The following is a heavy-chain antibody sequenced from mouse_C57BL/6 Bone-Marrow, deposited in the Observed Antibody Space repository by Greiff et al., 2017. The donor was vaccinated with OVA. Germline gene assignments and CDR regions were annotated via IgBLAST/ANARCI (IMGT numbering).Heavy chain of an antibody. Sequence: EVKVVESGGGLVQPGGSMKLSCAASGFTFSDAWMDWVRQSPEKGLEWVAEIRNKANNHATYYAESVKGRFTISRDDSKSSVYLQMNSLRAEDTGIYYCTRDYGSSPYYFDYWGQGTTLTVSS. D-gene: IGHD1-1*01. V-gene: IGHV6-6*01. CDR1: GFTFSDAW. J-gene: IGHJ2*01. CDR3: TRDYGSSPYYFDY. CDR2: IRNKANNHAT.